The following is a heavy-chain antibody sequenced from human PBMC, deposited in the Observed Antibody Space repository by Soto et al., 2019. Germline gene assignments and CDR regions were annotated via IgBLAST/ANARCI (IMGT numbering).Heavy chain of an antibody. CDR2: INAGNGNL. CDR1: GYTFTSYA. D-gene: IGHD2-21*02. J-gene: IGHJ4*02. CDR3: ARSIVVVTALDY. Sequence: QVQLVQSGAEEKKPGASVKVSCKASGYTFTSYAMHWVRQAPGQRLEWMGWINAGNGNLKYSQKCKGXVSXXRXTSASTAYRELSSLRSEDTAVYYCARSIVVVTALDYWGQGTLVTVSS. V-gene: IGHV1-3*05.